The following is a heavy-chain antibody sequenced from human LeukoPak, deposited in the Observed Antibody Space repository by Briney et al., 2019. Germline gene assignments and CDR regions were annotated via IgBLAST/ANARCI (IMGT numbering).Heavy chain of an antibody. V-gene: IGHV4-59*01. CDR1: GDSLNTYY. J-gene: IGHJ5*02. D-gene: IGHD2-21*02. CDR2: VASSGTS. Sequence: SETLSLTCTVSGDSLNTYYWTWIRQTPGKELEWIGFVASSGTSNYNPSLKSRVSISIDTSKNQFSLALTSVTPAGTAVYYCARVVRGVVTSNWFDPWGQGTLISVSS. CDR3: ARVVRGVVTSNWFDP.